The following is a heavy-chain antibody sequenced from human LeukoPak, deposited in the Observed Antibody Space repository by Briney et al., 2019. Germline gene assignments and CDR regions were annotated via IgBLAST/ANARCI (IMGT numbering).Heavy chain of an antibody. CDR3: ARRGRTPDY. D-gene: IGHD3-16*01. V-gene: IGHV4-38-2*01. CDR2: IYHSGST. CDR1: GYSIRSDYY. Sequence: PSEALSLTCAVSGYSIRSDYYWGWIRQPPGKGLEWIGSIYHSGSTYYNPSLKSRVTIPVDTSKNQFSLKLSSVTAADTAVYYCARRGRTPDYWGQGTLVTVSS. J-gene: IGHJ4*02.